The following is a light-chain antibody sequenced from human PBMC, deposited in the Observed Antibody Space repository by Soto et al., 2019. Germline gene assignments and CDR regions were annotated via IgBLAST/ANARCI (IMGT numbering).Light chain of an antibody. CDR2: GNS. CDR1: SSNIGAGYD. Sequence: QSVLTQPPSVSGAPGQRVTISCTGSSSNIGAGYDVHWYQQLPGTAPKLLIYGNSNRPSGVPDRFSGSQSGTSASLAITGLQAEDEADYYCQSYGSSMSRVFGGGTELTVL. J-gene: IGLJ2*01. CDR3: QSYGSSMSRV. V-gene: IGLV1-40*01.